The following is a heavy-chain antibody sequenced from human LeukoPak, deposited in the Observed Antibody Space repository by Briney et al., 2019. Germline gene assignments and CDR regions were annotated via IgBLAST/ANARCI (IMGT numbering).Heavy chain of an antibody. D-gene: IGHD4-17*01. Sequence: PGGSLRLSCTVSGFTVSSNSMSWVRQAPGKGLEWVSFIYSGTTHYSDSVKGRFTISRDNSKNTLYLQMNSLRAEDTAVYYCAKVGGTVTTSLNGWFDPWGQGTLVTVSS. V-gene: IGHV3-66*03. CDR3: AKVGGTVTTSLNGWFDP. CDR1: GFTVSSNS. J-gene: IGHJ5*02. CDR2: IYSGTT.